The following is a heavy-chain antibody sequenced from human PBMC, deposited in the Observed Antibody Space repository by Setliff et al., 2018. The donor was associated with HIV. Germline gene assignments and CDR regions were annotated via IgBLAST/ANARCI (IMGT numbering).Heavy chain of an antibody. V-gene: IGHV1-18*04. D-gene: IGHD3-3*01. CDR3: ARVAWYYSFWSGLGDAFDI. Sequence: ASVKVSCKTSGFTFTADYMHWVRQAPGQGLEWMGWISAYSGNTNYAQKLQGRVTMTTDTSTSTAYMELRSLRSDDTAVYYCARVAWYYSFWSGLGDAFDIWGQGTMVTVSS. J-gene: IGHJ3*02. CDR2: ISAYSGNT. CDR1: GFTFTADY.